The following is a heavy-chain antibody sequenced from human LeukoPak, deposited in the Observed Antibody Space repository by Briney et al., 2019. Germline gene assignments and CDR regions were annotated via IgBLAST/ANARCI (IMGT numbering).Heavy chain of an antibody. V-gene: IGHV4-59*08. CDR2: IYYSGST. CDR3: ASGGTIAVAGLDAFDI. D-gene: IGHD6-19*01. CDR1: GGSISSYY. Sequence: SETLSLTCTVSGGSISSYYWSWIRQPPGRGLEWIGYIYYSGSTNYNPSLKSRVTISVDTSKNQFSLKLSSVTAADTAVYYYASGGTIAVAGLDAFDIWGQGTMVTVSS. J-gene: IGHJ3*02.